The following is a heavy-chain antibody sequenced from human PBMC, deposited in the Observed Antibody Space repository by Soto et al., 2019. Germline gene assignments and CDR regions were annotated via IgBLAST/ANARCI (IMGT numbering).Heavy chain of an antibody. J-gene: IGHJ6*03. Sequence: QVQLVESGGGVVQPGRSLRLSCAASGFTFSSYGMHWVRQAPGKGLEWVAVIWYDGSNKYYADSVKGRFTISRDNSKNTLYLQMNSLRAEDTAVYCCARAREDYSNYYYYYMDVWGKGTTVTVSS. V-gene: IGHV3-33*01. CDR2: IWYDGSNK. D-gene: IGHD4-4*01. CDR1: GFTFSSYG. CDR3: ARAREDYSNYYYYYMDV.